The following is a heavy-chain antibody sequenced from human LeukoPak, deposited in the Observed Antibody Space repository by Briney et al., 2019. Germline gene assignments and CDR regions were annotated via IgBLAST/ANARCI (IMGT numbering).Heavy chain of an antibody. V-gene: IGHV4-39*01. D-gene: IGHD3-22*01. CDR3: AGTMIVVKTGFDY. CDR1: GGSISSSSYY. J-gene: IGHJ4*02. CDR2: IYYSGST. Sequence: SETLSLTCTVSGGSISSSSYYWGWIRQPPGKGLEWIGSIYYSGSTYYNSSLKSRVTISVDTSKNQFSLKLSSVTAADTAVYYCAGTMIVVKTGFDYWGQGTLVTVSS.